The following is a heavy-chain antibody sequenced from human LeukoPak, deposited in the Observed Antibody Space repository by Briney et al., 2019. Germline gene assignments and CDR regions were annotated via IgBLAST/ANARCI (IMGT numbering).Heavy chain of an antibody. J-gene: IGHJ4*02. V-gene: IGHV1-2*02. D-gene: IGHD2-15*01. CDR1: GYTFTGYY. Sequence: ASVKVSCKASGYTFTGYYMHWVRQAPGQGLEWMGWINLNSGGTNYAQKFQGRVIMTRDTSISTAYMELSRLRSEDTAVYYCARERTLTSCYDYWGQGTLVTVSS. CDR2: INLNSGGT. CDR3: ARERTLTSCYDY.